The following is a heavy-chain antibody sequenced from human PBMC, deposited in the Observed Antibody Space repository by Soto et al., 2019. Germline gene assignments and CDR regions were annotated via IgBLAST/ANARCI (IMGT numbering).Heavy chain of an antibody. V-gene: IGHV1-2*02. Sequence: ASVKVSCKASGYIFSAYYMHWVRQAPGQGLEWMGWINPNSGGTKYAQRFQGRVTMTRDTSTSTVYMELSRLRSDETAVYYCARDGVGLDFWNPIWFDPWGQGTLVTVSS. J-gene: IGHJ5*02. CDR1: GYIFSAYY. CDR2: INPNSGGT. D-gene: IGHD3-3*01. CDR3: ARDGVGLDFWNPIWFDP.